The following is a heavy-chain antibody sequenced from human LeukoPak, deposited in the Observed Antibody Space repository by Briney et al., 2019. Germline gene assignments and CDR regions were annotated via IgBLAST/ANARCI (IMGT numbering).Heavy chain of an antibody. CDR1: GFTFSSYA. V-gene: IGHV3-23*01. CDR3: AKDPGKHPYYYMDV. CDR2: LSGSGGST. J-gene: IGHJ6*03. Sequence: GGSLRLSCAASGFTFSSYAMSWVRQAPGKGLEWVSTLSGSGGSTYHADSVKGRFSISRDNSKNTLSLQMNSLRAEDTAVYYCAKDPGKHPYYYMDVWGRGTAVTASS. D-gene: IGHD3-10*01.